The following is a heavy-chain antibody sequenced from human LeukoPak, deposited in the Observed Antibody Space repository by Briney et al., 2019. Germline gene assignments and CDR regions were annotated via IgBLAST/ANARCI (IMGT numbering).Heavy chain of an antibody. CDR2: ISGSGDST. CDR3: AKAGAVVVVVAKFFDY. CDR1: GFTFSSYG. V-gene: IGHV3-23*01. D-gene: IGHD2-15*01. J-gene: IGHJ4*02. Sequence: GGSLRLSCAASGFTFSSYGMSWVRQAPGKGLEWVSAISGSGDSTNYADSVKGRFTISRDNSKNTLYLQMNSLRAEDTAVYYCAKAGAVVVVVAKFFDYWGQGTLVTVSS.